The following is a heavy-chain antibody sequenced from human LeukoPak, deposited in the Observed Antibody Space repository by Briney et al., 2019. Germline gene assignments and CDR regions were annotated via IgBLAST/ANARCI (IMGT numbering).Heavy chain of an antibody. CDR3: ARAGRSSGWQPFDY. CDR2: ISSSSSYI. J-gene: IGHJ4*02. CDR1: GFTFSSYS. Sequence: KPGGSLRLSCAASGFTFSSYSMNWVRQAPGKGLEWVSPISSSSSYIYYADSVKGRFTISRDNAKNSLYLQMNSLRAEDTAVYYCARAGRSSGWQPFDYWGQGTLVTVSS. V-gene: IGHV3-21*01. D-gene: IGHD6-19*01.